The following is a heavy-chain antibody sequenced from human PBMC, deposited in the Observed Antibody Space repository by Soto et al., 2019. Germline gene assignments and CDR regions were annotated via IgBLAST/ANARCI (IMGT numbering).Heavy chain of an antibody. CDR1: GFTFSSYG. CDR3: AKDHGGNGTPSLDY. J-gene: IGHJ4*02. CDR2: ISYDGSNK. D-gene: IGHD1-1*01. Sequence: QVQLVESGGGVVQPGRSLRLSCAASGFTFSSYGMHWVRQAPGKGLEWVAVISYDGSNKYYAYSVKGRFTISRDNSKNTLYLQMNSLRAEDTAVYYCAKDHGGNGTPSLDYWGQGTLVTVSS. V-gene: IGHV3-30*18.